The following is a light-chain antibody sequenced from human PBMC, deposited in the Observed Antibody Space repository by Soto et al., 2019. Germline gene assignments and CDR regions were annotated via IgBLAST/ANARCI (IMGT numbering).Light chain of an antibody. J-gene: IGLJ3*02. Sequence: QSVLTQPASVSGSPGQSITISCTGTSSDVGGFDYVSWYQQYPGKGPKLIIYEVTNRPSGVSNRFSGSKSGNTASLTISGLQAEDEATYHCSSYTFSSSLGVFGGGTELTVL. CDR2: EVT. CDR1: SSDVGGFDY. CDR3: SSYTFSSSLGV. V-gene: IGLV2-14*01.